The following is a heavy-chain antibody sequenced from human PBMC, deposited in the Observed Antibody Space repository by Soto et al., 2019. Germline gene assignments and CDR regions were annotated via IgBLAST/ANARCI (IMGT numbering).Heavy chain of an antibody. J-gene: IGHJ4*02. CDR2: INPANGDT. D-gene: IGHD3-10*01. CDR3: ARKDYYAAGTYYFEN. CDR1: GYIFTKFP. Sequence: SGAEVKRPGASVKVSRRASGYIFTKFPIHWVRQAPGQRLEWMGWINPANGDTGYSQSFQGRVTISRDTSANTAYMELNSLESGETAVYYCARKDYYAAGTYYFENWGQGTLITVSS. V-gene: IGHV1-3*01.